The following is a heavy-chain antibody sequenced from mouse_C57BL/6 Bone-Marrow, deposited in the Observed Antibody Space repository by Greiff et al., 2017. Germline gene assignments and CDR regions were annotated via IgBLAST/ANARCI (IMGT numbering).Heavy chain of an antibody. V-gene: IGHV1-82*01. J-gene: IGHJ4*01. D-gene: IGHD1-1*01. CDR2: FYPGDGDT. CDR3: ASWYYYGNSLYYAMDY. Sequence: VQLQQSGPELVKPGASVKISCKASGYAFSSSWMNWVKQRPGKGLEWIGRFYPGDGDTKYNEKFKGKATLTVDKSSSTAYMQLSSLTSDDSAVYFGASWYYYGNSLYYAMDYWGQGTSVKVSS. CDR1: GYAFSSSW.